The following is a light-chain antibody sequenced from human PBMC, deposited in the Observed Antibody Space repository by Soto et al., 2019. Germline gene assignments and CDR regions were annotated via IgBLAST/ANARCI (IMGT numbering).Light chain of an antibody. V-gene: IGKV3-20*01. J-gene: IGKJ1*01. CDR1: HSVSNF. CDR3: QQHDILPIT. CDR2: GAS. Sequence: EIVLTQSPATLSLSPWERATLSCRASHSVSNFLAWYQQKPGQAPRLLIYGASSRATGIPDRFSGAGSGTDFTLTISRLEPEDFALYYCQQHDILPITFGQGTKVDIK.